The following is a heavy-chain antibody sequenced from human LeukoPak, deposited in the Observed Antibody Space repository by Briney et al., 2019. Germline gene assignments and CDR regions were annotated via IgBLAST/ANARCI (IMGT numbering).Heavy chain of an antibody. D-gene: IGHD3-10*01. CDR1: GFTFSSYS. Sequence: PGGSLRLSCAASGFTFSSYSMNWVRQAPGKGLEWVSYISSSSSTIYYADSVKGRFTISRDNAKNSLYLQVNSLRAEDTAVYYCARGPLTLWFYFDYWGQGTLVTVSS. V-gene: IGHV3-48*01. CDR2: ISSSSSTI. CDR3: ARGPLTLWFYFDY. J-gene: IGHJ4*02.